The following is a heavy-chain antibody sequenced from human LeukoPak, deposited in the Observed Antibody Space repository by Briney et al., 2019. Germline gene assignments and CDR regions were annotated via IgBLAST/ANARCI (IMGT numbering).Heavy chain of an antibody. CDR3: ARSQAPEDYYYGMDV. Sequence: PGGCLRLSCAASGFTFSSYGMHWVRQAPGKGLEWMAVIWYDGSNKYYADSVKGRFTISRDNSKNTLYLQMNSLRAEDTAVYYCARSQAPEDYYYGMDVWGQGTTVTVSS. CDR1: GFTFSSYG. V-gene: IGHV3-33*01. CDR2: IWYDGSNK. J-gene: IGHJ6*02.